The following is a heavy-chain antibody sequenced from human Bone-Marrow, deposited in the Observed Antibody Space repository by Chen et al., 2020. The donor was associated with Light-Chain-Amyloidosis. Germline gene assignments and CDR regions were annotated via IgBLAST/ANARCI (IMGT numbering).Heavy chain of an antibody. CDR2: IKNSGST. Sequence: QVQLQQRGAGLLRPSETLSLTCAVYGGSFSDYYWSWIRQSPGKGLEWIGEIKNSGSTKYNPSLKSRVSMSLDTSKNQFSLKLSSVTAADTAIYYCAKSLYCGGDCAWGQGTLVTVSS. CDR1: GGSFSDYY. D-gene: IGHD2-21*02. V-gene: IGHV4-34*02. J-gene: IGHJ5*02. CDR3: AKSLYCGGDCA.